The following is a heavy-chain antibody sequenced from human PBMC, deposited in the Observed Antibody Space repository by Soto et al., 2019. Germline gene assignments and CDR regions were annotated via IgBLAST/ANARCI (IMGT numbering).Heavy chain of an antibody. Sequence: GGSLRPACAASGFSFSDSWMDWVRQAPGKGLEWVANIGQDGSEKNYVDSVKGRFTISRDNAKNSLYLQMTTLRAEDTAVYYCSRRLEVWGQGTTVTVSS. J-gene: IGHJ6*02. V-gene: IGHV3-7*05. CDR1: GFSFSDSW. CDR2: IGQDGSEK. CDR3: SRRLEV.